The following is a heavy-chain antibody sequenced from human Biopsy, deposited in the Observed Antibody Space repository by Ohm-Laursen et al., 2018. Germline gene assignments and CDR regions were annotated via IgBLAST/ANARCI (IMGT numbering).Heavy chain of an antibody. CDR1: GFSLSARGMC. J-gene: IGHJ6*02. D-gene: IGHD6-13*01. V-gene: IGHV2-70*16. Sequence: TQTLTLTCSFSGFSLSARGMCVSWIRQAPGKALEWLARVNWDDYKVYSASLQTKLSISKDASHDQVVLTVNNVDPADTATYYCARTPILIVSAGLVYRHRRHLQGMDVWGQGIAVTVS. CDR3: ARTPILIVSAGLVYRHRRHLQGMDV. CDR2: VNWDDYK.